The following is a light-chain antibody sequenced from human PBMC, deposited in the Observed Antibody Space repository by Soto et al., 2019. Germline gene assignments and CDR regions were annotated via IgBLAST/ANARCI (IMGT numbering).Light chain of an antibody. CDR1: QSVTSTY. J-gene: IGKJ3*01. Sequence: EIVLTQSPGTLSLSPGEGATLSCRASQSVTSTYLTWYQQKPGQAPRLLIYGASNRATGIPDRFSGSGSGTDFTLTISRLETEDFAVYYCQQHGSSPFTFGPGTKVDIK. V-gene: IGKV3-20*01. CDR3: QQHGSSPFT. CDR2: GAS.